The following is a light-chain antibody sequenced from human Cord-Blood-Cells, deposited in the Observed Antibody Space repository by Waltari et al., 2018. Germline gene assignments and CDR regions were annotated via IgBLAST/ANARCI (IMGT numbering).Light chain of an antibody. J-gene: IGLJ2*01. CDR2: DVS. CDR1: SSDVGGYNS. V-gene: IGLV2-14*01. Sequence: QSALTQPASVSGSPGQSIPIPGPGTSSDVGGYNSVPCYQQHPGKAPKLMIYDVSNRPSGVSNRFSGSKSGNTASLTISGLQAEDEADYYCSSYTSSSTPVVFGGGTKLTVL. CDR3: SSYTSSSTPVV.